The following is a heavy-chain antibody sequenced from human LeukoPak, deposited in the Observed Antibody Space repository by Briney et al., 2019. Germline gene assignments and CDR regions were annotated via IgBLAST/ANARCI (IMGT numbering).Heavy chain of an antibody. CDR1: GGSLRGYY. V-gene: IGHV4-31*11. D-gene: IGHD6-6*01. Sequence: TLSLTCGVVYGGSLRGYYWSWIRQHPGKGLEWIGYIYYSGSTYYHPSLKSRVTISVDTSKNQFSLKLSSVTAADTAVYYCARVQYGSSSLYFQHWGQGTLVTVSS. CDR3: ARVQYGSSSLYFQH. CDR2: IYYSGST. J-gene: IGHJ1*01.